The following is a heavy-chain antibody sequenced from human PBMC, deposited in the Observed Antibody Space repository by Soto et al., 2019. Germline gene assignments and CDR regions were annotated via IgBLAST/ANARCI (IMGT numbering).Heavy chain of an antibody. D-gene: IGHD1-7*01. J-gene: IGHJ4*02. CDR3: ASREPGTLVDF. CDR1: GGSFTSNNW. CDR2: IYRTGST. Sequence: PSEKLPLTYSVSGGSFTSNNWWTWVRQPPGQGLEWIGEIYRTGSTNYNPSLKSRVTISLDKSENQFSLKVTSLTAADTAVYYCASREPGTLVDFRGQGTSVTLFS. V-gene: IGHV4-4*02.